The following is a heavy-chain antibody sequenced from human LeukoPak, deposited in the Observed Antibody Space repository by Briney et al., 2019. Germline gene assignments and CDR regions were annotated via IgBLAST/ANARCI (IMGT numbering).Heavy chain of an antibody. CDR3: AKARKNIVLMVYAITFSGYGMDV. CDR2: ISYDGSNK. V-gene: IGHV3-30-3*01. J-gene: IGHJ6*02. Sequence: GGSLRLSCAASGFTFSSYAMHWVRQAPGKGLEWVAVISYDGSNKYYADSVKGRFTISRDNSKNTLYLQMNSLRAEDTAVYYCAKARKNIVLMVYAITFSGYGMDVWGQGTTVTVSS. D-gene: IGHD2-8*01. CDR1: GFTFSSYA.